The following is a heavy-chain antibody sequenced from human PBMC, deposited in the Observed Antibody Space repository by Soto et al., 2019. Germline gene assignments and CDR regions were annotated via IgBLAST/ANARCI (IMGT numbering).Heavy chain of an antibody. CDR3: ARDLGRAAAENDC. J-gene: IGHJ4*02. D-gene: IGHD6-13*01. CDR1: GGTFSSYA. V-gene: IGHV1-69*01. CDR2: IIPIFGTA. Sequence: QVQLVQSGAEVKKPGSSVKVSCKASGGTFSSYAISWVRQAPGQGLEWMGGIIPIFGTANYAQKFQGRVMITADESPSPAYMELSSLRSEETAVYDCARDLGRAAAENDCWGQGTLVTVSS.